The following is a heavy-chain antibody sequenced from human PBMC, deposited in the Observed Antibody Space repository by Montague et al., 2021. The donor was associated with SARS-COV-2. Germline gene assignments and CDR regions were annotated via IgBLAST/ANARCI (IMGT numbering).Heavy chain of an antibody. V-gene: IGHV4-59*08. D-gene: IGHD3-16*01. CDR2: VYYRGNT. CDR3: ARHYDHSSRVDS. Sequence: SETLSLTCTVSGGSISSDYWTWIRQPPGEGLEWIGFVYYRGNTYSNPSLRCRVTISVDTSSNHFSLTLSSVTAADTAIYYCARHYDHSSRVDSWGQGTLVTVSS. J-gene: IGHJ4*02. CDR1: GGSISSDY.